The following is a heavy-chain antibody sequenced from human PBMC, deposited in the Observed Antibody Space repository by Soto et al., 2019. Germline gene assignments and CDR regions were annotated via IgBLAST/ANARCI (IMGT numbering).Heavy chain of an antibody. CDR3: PRHAPSIEGYVDL. Sequence: EVQLVESGGGLVQPGGSLKLSCAASGFTFSGSAMHWVRQASGKGLEWVGRIRSKADSYATGYAASVKGRFTISIDDSKNPAYLQMTSLKIEDTAVYYCPRHAPSIEGYVDLWGRGTLVTFSS. V-gene: IGHV3-73*01. D-gene: IGHD2-15*01. J-gene: IGHJ2*01. CDR2: IRSKADSYAT. CDR1: GFTFSGSA.